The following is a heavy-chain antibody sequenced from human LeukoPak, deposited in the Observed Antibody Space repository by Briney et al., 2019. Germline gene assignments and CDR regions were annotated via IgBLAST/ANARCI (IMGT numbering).Heavy chain of an antibody. CDR1: GYTLTELS. Sequence: ASVKVSCKVSGYTLTELSMHWVRQAPGKGLEWMGGFDPEDGETIYAQKFQGRVTMTKDTSTDTAYMELSSLRSEDTAVYYCATMGGVIFPGMDVWGQGTTVTVSS. J-gene: IGHJ6*02. D-gene: IGHD1-26*01. V-gene: IGHV1-24*01. CDR3: ATMGGVIFPGMDV. CDR2: FDPEDGET.